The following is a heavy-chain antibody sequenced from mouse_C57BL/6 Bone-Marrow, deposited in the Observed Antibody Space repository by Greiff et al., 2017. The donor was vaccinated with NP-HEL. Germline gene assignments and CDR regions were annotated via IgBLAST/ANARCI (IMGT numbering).Heavy chain of an antibody. CDR1: GFTFSDYY. D-gene: IGHD2-1*01. CDR2: ISNGGGST. V-gene: IGHV5-12*01. Sequence: EVKLVESGGGLVQPGGSLKLSCAASGFTFSDYYMYWVRQTPEKRLEWVAYISNGGGSTYYPDTVKGRFTISRDNAKNTLYLQMSRLKSEDTAMYYCARRVYYTYAMDYWGQGTSVTVSS. CDR3: ARRVYYTYAMDY. J-gene: IGHJ4*01.